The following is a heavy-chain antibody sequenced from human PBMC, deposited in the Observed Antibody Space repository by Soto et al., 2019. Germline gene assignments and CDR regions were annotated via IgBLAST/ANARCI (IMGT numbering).Heavy chain of an antibody. CDR3: ARGLYGSGSYYTGLFDY. D-gene: IGHD3-10*01. CDR2: INHSGST. CDR1: GGSFSGYY. J-gene: IGHJ4*02. V-gene: IGHV4-34*01. Sequence: XETLSLTCAVYGGSFSGYYWSWIRQPPGKGLEWIGEINHSGSTNYNPSLKSRVTISVDTSKNQFSLKLSSVTAADTAVYYCARGLYGSGSYYTGLFDYWGQGTLVTVSS.